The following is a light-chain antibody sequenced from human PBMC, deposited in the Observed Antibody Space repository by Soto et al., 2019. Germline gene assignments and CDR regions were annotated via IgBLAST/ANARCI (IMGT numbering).Light chain of an antibody. J-gene: IGKJ2*01. CDR2: DAS. CDR1: QSVSSY. V-gene: IGKV3-11*01. Sequence: EIVLTQSPATLSLSPGERATLSCRASQSVSSYLAWYQQKPGQAPRLLIYDASNRATGIPARFSGSGSGTDFTLPISRRETEDFAVYSCQQRSHWPPYTFGQGTKLEIK. CDR3: QQRSHWPPYT.